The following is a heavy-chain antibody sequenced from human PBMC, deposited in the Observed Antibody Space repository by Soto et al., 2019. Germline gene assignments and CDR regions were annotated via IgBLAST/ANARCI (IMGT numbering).Heavy chain of an antibody. D-gene: IGHD6-19*01. CDR3: VKEGSGWSYLDH. CDR2: IYHSGSI. Sequence: QVQLQESGPGLVKPSGTLSLSCVVSSGSISSTNWWSWVRQPPGRGLEWIGAIYHSGSINYNPSLRSRATISVDKSKNQFSLNLISGTAADTAGYFCVKEGSGWSYLDHWGQGILVTVSS. J-gene: IGHJ4*02. V-gene: IGHV4-4*02. CDR1: SGSISSTNW.